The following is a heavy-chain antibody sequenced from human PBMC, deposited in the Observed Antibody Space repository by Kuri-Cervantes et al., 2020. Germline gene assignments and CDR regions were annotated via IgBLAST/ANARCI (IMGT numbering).Heavy chain of an antibody. CDR3: ARGGVDEYGGNSGYYGMDV. D-gene: IGHD4-23*01. CDR1: GYTFTSSG. Sequence: ASVKVSCKASGYTFTSSGISWVRQAPGQGLEWMGWITAYNGNTNYPQKLQGRVTMTTDTSTSTAYMEVRSMKSDDTAVHYCARGGVDEYGGNSGYYGMDVWGQGTTVTVSS. CDR2: ITAYNGNT. V-gene: IGHV1-18*01. J-gene: IGHJ6*02.